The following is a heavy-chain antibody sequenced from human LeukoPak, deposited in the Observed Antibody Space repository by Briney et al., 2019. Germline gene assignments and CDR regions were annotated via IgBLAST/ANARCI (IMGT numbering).Heavy chain of an antibody. CDR3: ASRTGPATAMTA. Sequence: ASVKVSCKASGYTFTGYYMHWVRQAPGQGLEWMGIINPSGGGTSYAQKFLGRVTMTRDTSTSTVYMELSSLRPEDTAVYYCASRTGPATAMTAWGQGTLVTVSS. V-gene: IGHV1-46*01. CDR1: GYTFTGYY. J-gene: IGHJ5*02. CDR2: INPSGGGT. D-gene: IGHD5-18*01.